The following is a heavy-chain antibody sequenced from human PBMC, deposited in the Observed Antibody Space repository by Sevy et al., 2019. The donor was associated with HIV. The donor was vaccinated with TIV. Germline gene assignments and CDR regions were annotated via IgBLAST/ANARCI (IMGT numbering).Heavy chain of an antibody. J-gene: IGHJ3*02. Sequence: GGSLRLSCAASGFTFSSYGLHWVRQAPGKGLEWVAVISYDGSNKYYADSVKGRFTISRDNSKNTLYLQMNSLRAEDTAVYYCAKALMTTVIRNAFDIWGQGTMVTVSS. V-gene: IGHV3-30*18. CDR1: GFTFSSYG. D-gene: IGHD4-17*01. CDR3: AKALMTTVIRNAFDI. CDR2: ISYDGSNK.